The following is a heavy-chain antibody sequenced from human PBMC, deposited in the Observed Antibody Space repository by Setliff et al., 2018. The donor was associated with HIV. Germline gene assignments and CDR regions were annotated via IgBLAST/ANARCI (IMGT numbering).Heavy chain of an antibody. J-gene: IGHJ4*02. CDR1: GYTLTELS. Sequence: EASVKVSCKVSGYTLTELSMYWVRQAPGKGPEWMGGFDPEDGETIYAQKFQGRVTMTEDTSTDTAYMELSSLRSEDTAVYYCATGSPSSSWDYHPLDYWGQGTLVTVSS. V-gene: IGHV1-24*01. D-gene: IGHD6-13*01. CDR3: ATGSPSSSWDYHPLDY. CDR2: FDPEDGET.